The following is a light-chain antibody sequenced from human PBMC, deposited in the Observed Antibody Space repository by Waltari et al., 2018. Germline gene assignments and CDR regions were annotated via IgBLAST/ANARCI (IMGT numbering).Light chain of an antibody. CDR2: EGS. CDR3: CSYAGSSTLV. Sequence: QSALPQPAAASGSPGQSITISCAGASTDVGSYNLLSWHQQHPGQAPNLMIYEGSKRPSGVSNRFSGSKAGNTASLTISGLQAEDEADYYCCSYAGSSTLVFGGGTKLTVL. CDR1: STDVGSYNL. J-gene: IGLJ2*01. V-gene: IGLV2-23*01.